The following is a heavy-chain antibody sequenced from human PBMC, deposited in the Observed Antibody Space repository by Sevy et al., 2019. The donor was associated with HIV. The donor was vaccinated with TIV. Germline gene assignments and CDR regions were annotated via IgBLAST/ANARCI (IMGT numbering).Heavy chain of an antibody. Sequence: GGSLRLSCAASGFTFSSYSMNWVRQAPGKGLEWVSSISSSSSYIYYADSVKGRFTISRDNAKNSLYLQMNSLRAEDTALYYCARGLGYCSGGSCYDKGAFDIWGQGTMVTVSS. CDR2: ISSSSSYI. CDR1: GFTFSSYS. J-gene: IGHJ3*02. D-gene: IGHD2-15*01. V-gene: IGHV3-21*01. CDR3: ARGLGYCSGGSCYDKGAFDI.